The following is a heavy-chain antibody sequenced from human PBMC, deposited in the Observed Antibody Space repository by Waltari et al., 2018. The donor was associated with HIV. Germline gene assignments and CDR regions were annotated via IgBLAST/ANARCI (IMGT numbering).Heavy chain of an antibody. J-gene: IGHJ4*02. CDR2: IYYSAST. CDR3: ARGWLSRGYYL. CDR1: GGSISSSGYY. V-gene: IGHV4-31*01. D-gene: IGHD3-22*01. Sequence: QVQLQESGPGLVKPSQTLSLTCTVPGGSISSSGYYWSWSRQHPGKGLEWIGDIYYSASTDYNPPLKSQLTISVDTAKIQFSLKLNSVTAADTAVYYCARGWLSRGYYLWGQGTRVTVSS.